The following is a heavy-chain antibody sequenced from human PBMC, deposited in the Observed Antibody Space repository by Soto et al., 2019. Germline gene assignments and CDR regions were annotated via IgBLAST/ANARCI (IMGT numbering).Heavy chain of an antibody. V-gene: IGHV4-31*03. CDR1: GDSIYSGPHY. CDR3: ARASGKQRQAVDY. D-gene: IGHD3-10*01. CDR2: MYYSGGT. J-gene: IGHJ4*02. Sequence: QVQLQESGPGHVAPSQTLTLTCTVSGDSIYSGPHYWSWVRQHPGKGLEWIGYMYYSGGTGYNPSLESRATISVATSDNHFFLKLESVTAADTAIYYCARASGKQRQAVDYWGPRTLVTVSS.